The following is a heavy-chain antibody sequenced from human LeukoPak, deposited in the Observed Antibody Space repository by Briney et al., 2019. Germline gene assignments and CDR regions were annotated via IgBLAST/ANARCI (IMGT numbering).Heavy chain of an antibody. V-gene: IGHV1-2*02. CDR1: GYTFTGYY. D-gene: IGHD6-13*01. Sequence: ASVKVSCKASGYTFTGYYMHWVRQAPGQGLEWMGWINPNTGVTNYAQKFQGRVTMTRDTSISTAYMELSRLRSDDTAVYYCARVQQLVRNDYWGQGTLVTVSS. CDR2: INPNTGVT. CDR3: ARVQQLVRNDY. J-gene: IGHJ4*02.